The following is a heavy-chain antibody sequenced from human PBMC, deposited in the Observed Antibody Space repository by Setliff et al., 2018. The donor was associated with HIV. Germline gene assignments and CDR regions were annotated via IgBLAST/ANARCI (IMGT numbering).Heavy chain of an antibody. D-gene: IGHD5-18*01. CDR1: GYTFTNQY. Sequence: ASVKVSCKMSGYTFTNQYIHWIQQAPGKGLEWMGLVDPENPTTIYAARFQGRVTITADTSTDTAYMELSRLRSEDTAVYYCARDPSRWVQPVTRITAFDIWGQGTMVTVSS. V-gene: IGHV1-69-2*01. J-gene: IGHJ3*02. CDR2: VDPENPTT. CDR3: ARDPSRWVQPVTRITAFDI.